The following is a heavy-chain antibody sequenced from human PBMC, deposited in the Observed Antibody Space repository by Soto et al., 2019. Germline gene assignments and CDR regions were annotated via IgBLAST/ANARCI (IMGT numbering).Heavy chain of an antibody. J-gene: IGHJ6*03. CDR3: ATDSHSPRPKHGWGGCYTEV. Sequence: QVQLQESGTGLVEPSETLSLTCVVSGGSISTGGYYWSWIRQHPGKGLEWIGAIYFSGSTYYNPSLKGRVTLSVPWPTNEFSLKLRSVTAADTAVDYSATDSHSPRPKHGWGGCYTEVWCKGPTVTVFS. V-gene: IGHV4-31*11. CDR1: GGSISTGGYY. D-gene: IGHD3-16*01. CDR2: IYFSGST.